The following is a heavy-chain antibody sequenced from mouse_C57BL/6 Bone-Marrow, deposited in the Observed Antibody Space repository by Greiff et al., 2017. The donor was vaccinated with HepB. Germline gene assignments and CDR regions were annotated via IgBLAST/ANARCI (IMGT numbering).Heavy chain of an antibody. V-gene: IGHV5-12*01. CDR3: ARHDGYYAFDY. CDR2: ISNGGGST. J-gene: IGHJ2*01. CDR1: GFTFSDYY. D-gene: IGHD2-3*01. Sequence: EVMLVESGGGLVQPGGSLKLSCAASGFTFSDYYMYWVRQTPEKRLEWVAYISNGGGSTYYPDTVKGRFTISRGNAKNTLYLQMSRLKSEDTAMYYCARHDGYYAFDYWGQGTTLTVSS.